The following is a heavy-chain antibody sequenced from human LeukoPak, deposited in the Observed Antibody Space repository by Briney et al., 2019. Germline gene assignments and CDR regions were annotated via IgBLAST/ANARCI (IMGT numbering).Heavy chain of an antibody. CDR1: GYTFTSYG. CDR2: ISAYNGNT. Sequence: ASVKVSCKASGYTFTSYGISWVRQAPGQGLEWMGWISAYNGNTNYAQKLQGRVTMTTDTSTSTAHMELRSLRSDDTVVYYCARDRAAASNWFDPWGQGTLVTVSS. J-gene: IGHJ5*02. D-gene: IGHD6-13*01. CDR3: ARDRAAASNWFDP. V-gene: IGHV1-18*01.